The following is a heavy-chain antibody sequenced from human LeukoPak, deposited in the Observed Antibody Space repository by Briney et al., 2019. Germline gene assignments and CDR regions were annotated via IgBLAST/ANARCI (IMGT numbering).Heavy chain of an antibody. D-gene: IGHD3-10*01. CDR3: ARDLDGSGSYYTDY. CDR1: GYTFTSYG. J-gene: IGHJ4*02. CDR2: ISAYKRNT. V-gene: IGHV1-18*01. Sequence: ASVKVSCKASGYTFTSYGISWVRQAPGQGLEWMGWISAYKRNTNYAQKFQGRVTMTTDTSTSTAYMELRSLRSDDTAVYYCARDLDGSGSYYTDYWGQGTLVTVSS.